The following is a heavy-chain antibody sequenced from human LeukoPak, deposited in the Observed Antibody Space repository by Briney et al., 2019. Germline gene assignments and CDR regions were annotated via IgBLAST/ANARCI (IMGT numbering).Heavy chain of an antibody. J-gene: IGHJ5*02. CDR3: ARDYDSSGYHGPWFDP. CDR2: IYYSGST. CDR1: GGTISSGGYS. Sequence: SQTLSLTCAVSGGTISSGGYSWSWIRQPPGKGLEWIGYIYYSGSTYYNPSLKSRVTISVDTSKNQFSLKLSSVTAADTAVYYCARDYDSSGYHGPWFDPWGQGTLVTVSS. D-gene: IGHD3-22*01. V-gene: IGHV4-30-4*07.